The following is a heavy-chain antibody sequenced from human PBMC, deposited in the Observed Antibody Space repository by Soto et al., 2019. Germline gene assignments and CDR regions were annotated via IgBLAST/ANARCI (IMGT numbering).Heavy chain of an antibody. V-gene: IGHV4-59*01. J-gene: IGHJ4*02. CDR3: ARGPPTSAFDY. Sequence: SETLSLTCTVSGGSISSYYWSWIRQPPGKGLEWIGYIYYSGSTNYNPSLKSRVTISVDTPKNQFSLKLSSVTAADTAVYYCARGPPTSAFDYWGQGTLVTVSS. CDR1: GGSISSYY. CDR2: IYYSGST.